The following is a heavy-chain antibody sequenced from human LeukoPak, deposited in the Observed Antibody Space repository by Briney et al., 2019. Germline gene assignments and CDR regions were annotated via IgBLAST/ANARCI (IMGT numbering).Heavy chain of an antibody. J-gene: IGHJ6*04. CDR3: ARNGYCSSTSCYDRYYYYGMDV. V-gene: IGHV1-18*04. CDR2: ISAYNGNT. D-gene: IGHD2-2*01. Sequence: ASVKVSGKASGYTFTSYGISWVRQAPGQGLEWMGWISAYNGNTNYAQKLQGRVTMSTDTSTSTAYMELRGLRSDDTAVYYCARNGYCSSTSCYDRYYYYGMDVWGKGTTVTVSS. CDR1: GYTFTSYG.